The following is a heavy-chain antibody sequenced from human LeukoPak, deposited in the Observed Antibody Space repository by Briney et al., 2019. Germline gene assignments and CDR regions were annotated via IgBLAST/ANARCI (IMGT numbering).Heavy chain of an antibody. J-gene: IGHJ5*02. CDR1: GCTFTSYV. V-gene: IGHV1-8*01. D-gene: IGHD3-10*01. CDR3: ARSITDYYYGSGSYSGIDP. CDR2: MNPNSGNT. Sequence: GASVKVSCKASGCTFTSYVINWVRQATGQGLEWMGWMNPNSGNTGYAQKFQGRVTMTRNTSISTAYMELSSLRSENTAVYYCARSITDYYYGSGSYSGIDPWGQGTLVTVSS.